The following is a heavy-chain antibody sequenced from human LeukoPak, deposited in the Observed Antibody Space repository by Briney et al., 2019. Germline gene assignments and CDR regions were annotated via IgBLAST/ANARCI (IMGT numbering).Heavy chain of an antibody. V-gene: IGHV3-21*01. CDR2: ISSSSSYI. CDR3: ARDGLSVVTHHFDY. D-gene: IGHD4-23*01. J-gene: IGHJ4*02. Sequence: GGSLRLSCAASGFTFSSYNMNWVRQALGKGLEWVSSISSSSSYIYYADSVKGRFTISRDNAKNSLYLQMNSLRAEDTAVYYCARDGLSVVTHHFDYWGQGALVTVSS. CDR1: GFTFSSYN.